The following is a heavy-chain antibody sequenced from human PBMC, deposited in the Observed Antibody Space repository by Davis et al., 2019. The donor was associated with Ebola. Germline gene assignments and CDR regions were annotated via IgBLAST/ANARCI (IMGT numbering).Heavy chain of an antibody. V-gene: IGHV4-34*01. D-gene: IGHD3-10*01. J-gene: IGHJ6*02. CDR1: GGSFSGYY. CDR2: INHSGST. Sequence: PSETLSLTCAVYGGSFSGYYWSWIRQPPGKGLEWIGEINHSGSTNYNPSLKSRVTISVDTSKNQFSLKLSSVTAADTAVYYCARGSGSGSYYSHYYYYGMDVWGQGTTVTVSS. CDR3: ARGSGSGSYYSHYYYYGMDV.